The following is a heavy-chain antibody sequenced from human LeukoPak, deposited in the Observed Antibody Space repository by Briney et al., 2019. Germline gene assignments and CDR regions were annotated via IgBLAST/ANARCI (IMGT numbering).Heavy chain of an antibody. D-gene: IGHD5-24*01. V-gene: IGHV4-4*07. J-gene: IGHJ6*03. CDR1: GDSISGYY. CDR2: VYTTGYT. Sequence: PSETLSLTCTVSGDSISGYYWAWIRQPAGKGLEWIGHVYTTGYTDYNPSLQSRVTISLDKSSNRLSLSLNSVTAADTAVYYCARDYKFPPADSSYYVHMDFWGKGTKVTVSS. CDR3: ARDYKFPPADSSYYVHMDF.